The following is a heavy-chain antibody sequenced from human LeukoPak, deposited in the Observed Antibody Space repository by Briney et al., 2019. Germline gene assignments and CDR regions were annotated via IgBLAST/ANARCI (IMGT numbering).Heavy chain of an antibody. CDR2: IKQDGSEK. D-gene: IGHD6-19*01. Sequence: PGGSLRLSCAASGFTFSSYSMNWVRQAPGKGLEWVANIKQDGSEKYYVDSVKGRFTISRDNAKNSLYLQMNSLRAEDTAVYYCARGWQWPQDAFDIWGQGTMVTVSS. V-gene: IGHV3-7*01. J-gene: IGHJ3*02. CDR1: GFTFSSYS. CDR3: ARGWQWPQDAFDI.